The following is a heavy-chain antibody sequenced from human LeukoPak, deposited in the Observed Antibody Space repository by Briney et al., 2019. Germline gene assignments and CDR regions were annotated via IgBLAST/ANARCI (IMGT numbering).Heavy chain of an antibody. J-gene: IGHJ6*02. CDR3: VTFAVNYAMDV. D-gene: IGHD3-22*01. CDR1: GGSTSGDY. Sequence: LESLSLTCSVSGGSTSGDYWSWVRQPPGKGAGWIGQIHYSGRADYNPSLKSRITMSVDTSRNQLSLKLSSVTAADTALYYCVTFAVNYAMDVWGQETTVTVFS. CDR2: IHYSGRA. V-gene: IGHV4-59*01.